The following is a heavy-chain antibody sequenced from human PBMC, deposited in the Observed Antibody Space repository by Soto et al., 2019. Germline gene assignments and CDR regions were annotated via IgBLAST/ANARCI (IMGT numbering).Heavy chain of an antibody. Sequence: LSETLSLTCTVSGGSISSSSYYWGWIRQPPGKGLEWIGSIYYSGSTYYNPSLKSRVTISVDTSKNQFSLKLSSVTAADTAVYYCARHGRLDGCSGGSCYSGAFDIWGQGTMVTVSS. CDR2: IYYSGST. D-gene: IGHD2-15*01. J-gene: IGHJ3*02. CDR1: GGSISSSSYY. CDR3: ARHGRLDGCSGGSCYSGAFDI. V-gene: IGHV4-39*01.